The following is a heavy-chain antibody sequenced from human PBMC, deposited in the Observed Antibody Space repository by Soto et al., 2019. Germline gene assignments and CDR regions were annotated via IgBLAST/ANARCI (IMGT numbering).Heavy chain of an antibody. V-gene: IGHV3-30*02. J-gene: IGHJ4*02. CDR3: AKNTGGNSYYFDF. Sequence: DSVKGRFTISRDNSKNTLYLQMNSLRAEDTAVHYCAKNTGGNSYYFDFWGQGTLVTVSS. D-gene: IGHD2-21*01.